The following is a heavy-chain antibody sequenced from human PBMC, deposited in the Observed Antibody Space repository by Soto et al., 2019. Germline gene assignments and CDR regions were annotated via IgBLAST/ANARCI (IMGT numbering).Heavy chain of an antibody. D-gene: IGHD6-13*01. V-gene: IGHV1-18*01. Sequence: QVQLVQSGAEVKKPGASVKVSCKASGYTFTSYGISWVRQAPGQGLEWMGWISAYNGNTNYAQKLQGRVTMTTDTSKSTAHMEMRSLRSADTAVYYWARGGKGGQHLLFAYWGQGTLVTVSS. CDR2: ISAYNGNT. J-gene: IGHJ4*02. CDR1: GYTFTSYG. CDR3: ARGGKGGQHLLFAY.